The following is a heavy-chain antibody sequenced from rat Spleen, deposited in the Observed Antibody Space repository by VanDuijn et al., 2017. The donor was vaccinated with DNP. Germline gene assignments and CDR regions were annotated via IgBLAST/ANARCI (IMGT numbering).Heavy chain of an antibody. Sequence: QVQLEESGPGLVQSSQTLSLTCSVSGFSFTSYGVSWVRQPPGKGLEWIAAISSGGITFYNSALKSRLSISRDTSKTQVFLKMNSLQTEDTAIYFCTRDSYATDYAMDAWGQGTSVTVSS. V-gene: IGHV2S12*01. CDR3: TRDSYATDYAMDA. J-gene: IGHJ4*01. CDR1: GFSFTSYG. D-gene: IGHD1-12*01. CDR2: ISSGGIT.